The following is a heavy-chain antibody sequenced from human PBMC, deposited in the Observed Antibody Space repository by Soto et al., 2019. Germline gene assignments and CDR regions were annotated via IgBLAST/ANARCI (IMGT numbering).Heavy chain of an antibody. CDR1: GYTFASYA. Sequence: QVQLVQSGAEVKKPGASVKVSCKASGYTFASYAISWMRQAPGQGLEWMGWISAYNGNTNYAQKLQGRVHMTTDTXXXXXXXXXXXXXXXXXXXYYCARDPPPPDYWGQGTLVTVSS. CDR2: ISAYNGNT. V-gene: IGHV1-18*01. D-gene: IGHD3-10*01. CDR3: ARDPPPPDY. J-gene: IGHJ4*02.